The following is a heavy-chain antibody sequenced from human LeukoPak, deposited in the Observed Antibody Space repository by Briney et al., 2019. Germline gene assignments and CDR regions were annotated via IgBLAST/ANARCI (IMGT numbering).Heavy chain of an antibody. CDR2: VSSDGSST. CDR3: AKEIWPTVTTPGRTYFDY. J-gene: IGHJ4*02. Sequence: GGSLRLSCAASGFTFSSYWMSWVRQAPGKGLVWVSRVSSDGSSTAYADSVKGRFTISRDNSRNTLYLQMNSLRTEDTAVYYCAKEIWPTVTTPGRTYFDYWGQGTLVTVSS. D-gene: IGHD4-17*01. V-gene: IGHV3-74*01. CDR1: GFTFSSYW.